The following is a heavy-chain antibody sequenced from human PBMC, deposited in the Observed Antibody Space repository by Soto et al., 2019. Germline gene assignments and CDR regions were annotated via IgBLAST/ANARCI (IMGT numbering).Heavy chain of an antibody. Sequence: ASETLSLTCAVHGGSFSGYYWSWIRQPPGKGLEWIGEINHSGSTNYNPSLKSRVTISVDTSKNQFSLKLSSVTAADTAVYYCAGGRGQLVRDYYMDCWGKGTSVTVSS. J-gene: IGHJ6*03. CDR2: INHSGST. D-gene: IGHD6-6*01. CDR3: AGGRGQLVRDYYMDC. CDR1: GGSFSGYY. V-gene: IGHV4-34*01.